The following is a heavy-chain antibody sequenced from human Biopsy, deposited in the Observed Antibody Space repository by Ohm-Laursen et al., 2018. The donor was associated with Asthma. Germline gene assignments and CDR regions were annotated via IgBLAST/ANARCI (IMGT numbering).Heavy chain of an antibody. CDR1: GGTFNTYV. Sequence: GSSVSASCKSLGGTFNTYVIGWVRQAPGQGLESMGVINFVFGTTAYPQKFQDRVTITADDTTSTVYMELSSLRSEDTAVYYCARKAGSCISRTCYSLDFWGQGTLVTVSS. D-gene: IGHD2-2*01. CDR2: INFVFGTT. CDR3: ARKAGSCISRTCYSLDF. J-gene: IGHJ4*02. V-gene: IGHV1-69*01.